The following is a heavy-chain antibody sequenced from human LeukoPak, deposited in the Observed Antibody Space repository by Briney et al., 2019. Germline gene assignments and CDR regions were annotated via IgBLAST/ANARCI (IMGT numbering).Heavy chain of an antibody. CDR3: ASPHYDSSGYTDY. Sequence: SVKVSYKASGGTFSSYAISWVRQAPGQGLEWMGRIIPILGIANYAQRFQGRVTITADKSTSTAYMELSSLRSEDTAVYYCASPHYDSSGYTDYWGQGTLVTVSS. D-gene: IGHD3-22*01. CDR1: GGTFSSYA. J-gene: IGHJ4*02. V-gene: IGHV1-69*04. CDR2: IIPILGIA.